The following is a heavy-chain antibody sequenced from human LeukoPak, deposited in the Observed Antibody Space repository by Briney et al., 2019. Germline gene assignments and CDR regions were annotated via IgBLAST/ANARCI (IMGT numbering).Heavy chain of an antibody. J-gene: IGHJ4*02. V-gene: IGHV4-34*01. CDR2: INHSGST. D-gene: IGHD3-22*01. Sequence: PSETLSLTCAVYGGSFSGYYWSWLRQPPGKGLEWVGEINHSGSTNYNPSLKSRVTISVDTSKNQFSLKLSSVTAADTAVYYCARVGGLITMIVVAASYYFDYWGQGTLVTVSS. CDR1: GGSFSGYY. CDR3: ARVGGLITMIVVAASYYFDY.